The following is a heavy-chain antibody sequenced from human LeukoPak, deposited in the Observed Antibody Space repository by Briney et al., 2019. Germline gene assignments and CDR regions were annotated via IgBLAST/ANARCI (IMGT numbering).Heavy chain of an antibody. CDR3: ARPMYTSDWTVSY. J-gene: IGHJ4*02. CDR2: ISGSGGST. D-gene: IGHD6-19*01. CDR1: GFTFSSYG. V-gene: IGHV3-23*01. Sequence: GGSLRLSCAASGFTFSSYGMHWVRQAPGRGLEWVSAISGSGGSTYYADSVKGRFTISRDNSKNTLYLLMSSLRAEDTAIYYCARPMYTSDWTVSYWGQGTLVTVSS.